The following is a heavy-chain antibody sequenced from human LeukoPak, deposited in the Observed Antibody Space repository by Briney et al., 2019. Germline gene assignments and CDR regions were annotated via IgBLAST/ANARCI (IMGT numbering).Heavy chain of an antibody. J-gene: IGHJ4*02. CDR3: ARVVDYDYVWGSLNFDY. CDR1: GYTFTSYY. CDR2: INPSGGST. Sequence: AASVKVSCKASGYTFTSYYMHWVRQAPGQGLEWMGIINPSGGSTSYAQKFQGRVTMTRDTSTSTVYMELSSLRSEDTAVYYCARVVDYDYVWGSLNFDYWGQGTLVTVSS. V-gene: IGHV1-46*01. D-gene: IGHD3-16*01.